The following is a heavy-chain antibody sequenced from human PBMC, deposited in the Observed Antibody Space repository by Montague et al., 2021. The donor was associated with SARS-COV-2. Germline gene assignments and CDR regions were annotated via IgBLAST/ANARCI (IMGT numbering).Heavy chain of an antibody. Sequence: SETLSLTCAVSGDSITSATYYWAWIRQPPGRGLEWIGNIYYSASTMPNLSLKSPVTMSVDTSKIQLSLHLHLVTAADTAVYYCARRHTGLEPPSGPWGQGTLVIVSS. V-gene: IGHV4-39*01. CDR2: IYYSAST. D-gene: IGHD1-1*01. CDR1: GDSITSATYY. J-gene: IGHJ5*02. CDR3: ARRHTGLEPPSGP.